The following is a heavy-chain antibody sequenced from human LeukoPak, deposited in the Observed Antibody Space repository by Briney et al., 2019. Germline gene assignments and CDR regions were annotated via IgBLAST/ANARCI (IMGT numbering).Heavy chain of an antibody. V-gene: IGHV1-18*01. CDR2: VSGYNGDT. CDR1: GYSFTSFG. Sequence: ASVKVSCKAFGYSFTSFGINWVRQAPGQGLEWMGWVSGYNGDTNYAQKFQGRVTMTTDTSTSTAYMELRSLRSDDAAIYYCARGTWESPARPYSFDTWGQGTLVTVSS. CDR3: ARGTWESPARPYSFDT. J-gene: IGHJ4*01. D-gene: IGHD1-26*01.